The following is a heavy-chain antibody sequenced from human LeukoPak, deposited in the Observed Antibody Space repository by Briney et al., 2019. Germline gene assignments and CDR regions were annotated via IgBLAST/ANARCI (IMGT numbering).Heavy chain of an antibody. Sequence: PGGSLRLSCTASGFTFGDYAMSWFRQAPGKGLEWIGFIRSKAYGGTTEYAASVKGRFTISRDDSKSIAYLQMNSLKTEDTAIYYGTRTEGRLSDYWGRGTLVTVSS. CDR2: IRSKAYGGTT. CDR3: TRTEGRLSDY. D-gene: IGHD2-15*01. V-gene: IGHV3-49*03. CDR1: GFTFGDYA. J-gene: IGHJ4*02.